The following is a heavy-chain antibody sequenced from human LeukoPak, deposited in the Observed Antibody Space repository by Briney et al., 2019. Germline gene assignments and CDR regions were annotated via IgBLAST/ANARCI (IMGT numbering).Heavy chain of an antibody. CDR1: GYSFASYW. J-gene: IGHJ3*02. CDR3: AKAYPAPNDAFDI. D-gene: IGHD3-16*01. V-gene: IGHV5-51*01. Sequence: NHGESLKISCKGSGYSFASYWVGWVRQMPGKGLEWMGIIYPGDSDTRYSPSFQGQVTISADKSISTAYLQWSSLKASDTAMYYCAKAYPAPNDAFDIWGQGTMVTVSS. CDR2: IYPGDSDT.